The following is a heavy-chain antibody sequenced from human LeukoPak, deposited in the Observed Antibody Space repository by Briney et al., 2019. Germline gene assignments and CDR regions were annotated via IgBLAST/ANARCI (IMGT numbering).Heavy chain of an antibody. J-gene: IGHJ3*02. V-gene: IGHV3-11*01. CDR2: ISSSGTTM. Sequence: GGSLRLSCAASGFTFGDYYMGWVRQAPGKGLEWVSYISSSGTTMLYPDSVKGRFTISRDNAQNSLYLQLNSPRAGDTAVYYCARALRDAFDIWGQGTMVTVSS. CDR1: GFTFGDYY. CDR3: ARALRDAFDI.